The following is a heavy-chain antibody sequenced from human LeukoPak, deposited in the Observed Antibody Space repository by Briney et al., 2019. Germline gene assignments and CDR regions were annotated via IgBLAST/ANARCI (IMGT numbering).Heavy chain of an antibody. V-gene: IGHV3-74*01. J-gene: IGHJ4*02. Sequence: GGSLRLSCAASGFTFSSFWMHWVRQAPGKGLVWVSRINSDGSSTSYADSVKGGFTISRDNAKNTLYLQMNSLRAEDTAVYYCAIQNQLLVLGYWGQGTLVTVSS. D-gene: IGHD2-2*01. CDR3: AIQNQLLVLGY. CDR2: INSDGSST. CDR1: GFTFSSFW.